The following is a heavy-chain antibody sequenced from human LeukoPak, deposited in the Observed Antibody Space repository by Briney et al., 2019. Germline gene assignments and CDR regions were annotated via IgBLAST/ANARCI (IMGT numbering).Heavy chain of an antibody. J-gene: IGHJ4*02. CDR2: IYYSGST. CDR1: GGSISSYY. V-gene: IGHV4-59*01. CDR3: ARGSIAAAARFDY. Sequence: PSETLSLTCTVSGGSISSYYWSWIRQPPGKGLEWIGYIYYSGSTNYNPSLKSRVTISVDTSKNQFSLKLSSVTAADTAVYYCARGSIAAAARFDYWGQGTLVTVSS. D-gene: IGHD6-13*01.